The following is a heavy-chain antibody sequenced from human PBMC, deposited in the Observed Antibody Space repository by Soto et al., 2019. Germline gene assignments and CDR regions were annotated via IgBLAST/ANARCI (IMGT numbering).Heavy chain of an antibody. D-gene: IGHD1-26*01. J-gene: IGHJ5*02. CDR3: ARATYGGSPWFDP. V-gene: IGHV3-21*01. CDR1: GFTFSGAW. Sequence: GSLRLSCVVSGFTFSGAWMTWVRQAPGKGLEWVSSISSSSSYIYYADSVKGRFTISRDNAKNSLYLQMNSLRAEDTAVYYCARATYGGSPWFDPWGQGTLGTSPQ. CDR2: ISSSSSYI.